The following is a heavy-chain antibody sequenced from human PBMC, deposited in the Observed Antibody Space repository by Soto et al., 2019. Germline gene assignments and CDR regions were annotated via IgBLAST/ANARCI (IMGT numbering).Heavy chain of an antibody. CDR3: VKNSGWFNS. CDR2: IEGSGTIT. CDR1: ELNFSGSA. Sequence: GGSLRLSCAASELNFSGSAIHWVRQAPGKGLEWVTTIEGSGTITYYADSVRGRFTISRDNSKNTVYLQMDSLTADDTAVYYCVKNSGWFNSWGQGTPVTVSS. V-gene: IGHV3-23*01. J-gene: IGHJ5*01. D-gene: IGHD3-10*01.